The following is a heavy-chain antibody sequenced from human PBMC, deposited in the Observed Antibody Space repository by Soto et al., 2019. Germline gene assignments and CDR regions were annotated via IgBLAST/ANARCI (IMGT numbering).Heavy chain of an antibody. D-gene: IGHD2-2*03. J-gene: IGHJ6*02. Sequence: GASVKVSCKASGGTFSSHAISWVRQAPGRGLEWMGGIIPIFGTTNYAQNFRARDTITADESTSTSYMELSSLTSEDTAVYYCGSVGYCSSTNCLFYYYHYGMDVWGQGTTVTVSS. CDR3: GSVGYCSSTNCLFYYYHYGMDV. CDR1: GGTFSSHA. V-gene: IGHV1-69*13. CDR2: IIPIFGTT.